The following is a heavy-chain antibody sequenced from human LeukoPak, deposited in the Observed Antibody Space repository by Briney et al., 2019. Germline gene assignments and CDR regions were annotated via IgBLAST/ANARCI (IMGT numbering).Heavy chain of an antibody. J-gene: IGHJ6*02. V-gene: IGHV1-24*01. D-gene: IGHD2-2*01. Sequence: GASVKVSCKVSGYTLTELSMHWVRQAPGKGLEWMGGFDPEDGETIYAQKFQGRVTMTEDTSTDTAYMELSSLRSEDTAVYYCATGYCRSTSCSHYYYYGMDVWGQGTTVTVSS. CDR3: ATGYCRSTSCSHYYYYGMDV. CDR1: GYTLTELS. CDR2: FDPEDGET.